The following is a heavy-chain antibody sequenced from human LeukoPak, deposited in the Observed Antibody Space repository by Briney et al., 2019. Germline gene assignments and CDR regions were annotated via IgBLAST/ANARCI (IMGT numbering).Heavy chain of an antibody. D-gene: IGHD7-27*01. J-gene: IGHJ5*02. V-gene: IGHV4-59*02. CDR3: TRGHWGLQS. Sequence: SETLFLTCTVSGASVTDCYWSWIRQSPGKGLEWISYIHHSGNSDYNPSLRSRVTTSLDTSKNQFSLNLISVTAADTAVYYCTRGHWGLQSWSQGTLVTVSS. CDR1: GASVTDCY. CDR2: IHHSGNS.